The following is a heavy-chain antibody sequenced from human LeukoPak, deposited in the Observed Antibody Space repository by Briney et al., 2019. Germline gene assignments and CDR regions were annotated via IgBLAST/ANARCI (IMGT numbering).Heavy chain of an antibody. CDR3: ARERGPRLRYFDWLLSPYYYYYYMDV. D-gene: IGHD3-9*01. CDR1: GFTFSSYW. V-gene: IGHV3-7*01. J-gene: IGHJ6*03. CDR2: IKQDGSEK. Sequence: GGSLRLSCAASGFTFSSYWMSWVRQAPGKGLEWVANIKQDGSEKYYVDSVKGRFTISRDNAKNSLYLQMNSLRAEDTAVYYCARERGPRLRYFDWLLSPYYYYYYMDVWGKGTTVTISS.